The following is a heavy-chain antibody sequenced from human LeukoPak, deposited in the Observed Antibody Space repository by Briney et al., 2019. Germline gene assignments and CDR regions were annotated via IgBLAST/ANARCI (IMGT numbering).Heavy chain of an antibody. CDR3: ARVSVVATIKEFDP. D-gene: IGHD5-12*01. J-gene: IGHJ5*02. CDR2: INPNSGGT. CDR1: GYTFTGYY. V-gene: IGHV1-2*02. Sequence: ASVKVSCKTSGYTFTGYYIHWVRQAPGQGLEWMGWINPNSGGTNYAQKFQGRVTMTRDTSISTAYMELSRLRSDDTAVYYCARVSVVATIKEFDPWGQGTLVTVSS.